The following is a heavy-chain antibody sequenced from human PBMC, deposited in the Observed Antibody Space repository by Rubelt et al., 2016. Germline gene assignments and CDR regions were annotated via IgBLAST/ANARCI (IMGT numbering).Heavy chain of an antibody. J-gene: IGHJ5*02. V-gene: IGHV3-66*01. CDR1: GFTASNSY. D-gene: IGHD3-16*01. CDR2: IYSGGSP. CDR3: TKAGGTGWFDP. Sequence: PGGSLRLSCAASGFTASNSYIHLVRQAPGKGLEWVSVIYSGGSPYYTDTVKGRFTISRDNSKNTLYLQMNSLRAEETAVYHCTKAGGTGWFDPWGQGTQVTVSS.